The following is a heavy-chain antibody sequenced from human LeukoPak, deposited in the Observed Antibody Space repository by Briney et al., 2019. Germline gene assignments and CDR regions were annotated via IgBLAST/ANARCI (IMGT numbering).Heavy chain of an antibody. CDR2: INSNSGGT. Sequence: ASVKVSCKASGYTFTGYYMHWVRQAPGQGLEWMGWINSNSGGTNYAQKFQGRVTMTRDTSISTAYMELSRLRSDDTAVYYCARGATRIAARLSHARNWFDPWGQGTLVTVSS. J-gene: IGHJ5*02. CDR1: GYTFTGYY. CDR3: ARGATRIAARLSHARNWFDP. D-gene: IGHD6-6*01. V-gene: IGHV1-2*02.